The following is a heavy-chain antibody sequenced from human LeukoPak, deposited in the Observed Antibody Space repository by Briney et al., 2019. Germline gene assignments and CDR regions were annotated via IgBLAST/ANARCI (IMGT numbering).Heavy chain of an antibody. V-gene: IGHV3-9*01. CDR1: GFTFDDYA. CDR2: ISWNSGSI. J-gene: IGHJ5*02. Sequence: GGSLRLSCAASGFTFDDYAMHWVRQAPGKGLEWVSGISWNSGSIGYADSVKARFTISRDNSKNTLYLQMNSLRAEDTAVYYCTMVRGRYWFDPWGQGTLVTVSS. D-gene: IGHD3-10*01. CDR3: TMVRGRYWFDP.